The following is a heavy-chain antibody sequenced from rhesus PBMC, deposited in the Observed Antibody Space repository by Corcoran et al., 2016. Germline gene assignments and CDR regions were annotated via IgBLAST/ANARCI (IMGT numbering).Heavy chain of an antibody. Sequence: EVQLVESGGGLAKPGGSLGLYCSASGFTFSNTWIAWVRQPPGKGLEYISTIDTVGNRIYYADSVKGRITISRENAKNTLYLQMESLRVEDTAVYYCGKDYDQGWGQGVLVTVSA. D-gene: IGHD3-40*01. CDR3: GKDYDQG. V-gene: IGHV3-28*02. CDR2: IDTVGNRI. J-gene: IGHJ4*01. CDR1: GFTFSNTW.